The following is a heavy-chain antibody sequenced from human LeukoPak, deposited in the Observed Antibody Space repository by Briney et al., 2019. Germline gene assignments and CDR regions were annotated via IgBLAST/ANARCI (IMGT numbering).Heavy chain of an antibody. D-gene: IGHD3-3*01. CDR3: ASGRWSDYLDF. CDR1: GFTFSTYW. J-gene: IGHJ4*02. Sequence: GEALRLSCAASGFTFSTYWMHWVRQTPGPGLVWLSRIKNDGSVKSHAESVKGRFTISRDDAKNTMYLQMSSPRAEDTALYYCASGRWSDYLDFWGQGTLVTVSS. CDR2: IKNDGSVK. V-gene: IGHV3-74*01.